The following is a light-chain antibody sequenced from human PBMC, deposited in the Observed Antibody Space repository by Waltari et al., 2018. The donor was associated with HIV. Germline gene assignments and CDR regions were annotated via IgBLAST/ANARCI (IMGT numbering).Light chain of an antibody. CDR2: LHNNGSH. Sequence: QLVVTQSPSASASLGASVKITCTLSSRHSTYAIAWHQQRPDKAPRYLMKLHNNGSHIKGDGITNRFSGSSSGAERYLTISSLQSEDEADYYCQTWGTGIQVFGGGTKLTVL. V-gene: IGLV4-69*01. CDR3: QTWGTGIQV. CDR1: SRHSTYA. J-gene: IGLJ3*02.